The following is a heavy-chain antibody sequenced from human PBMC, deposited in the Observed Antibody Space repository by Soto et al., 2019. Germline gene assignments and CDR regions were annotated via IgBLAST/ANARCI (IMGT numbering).Heavy chain of an antibody. V-gene: IGHV4-59*01. D-gene: IGHD3-3*01. CDR1: CGSSSRYY. Sequence: SETICLTYTVSCGSSSRYYLSRIRQPPGKGVELIGYIYYSXSTNYNPSLKSGVTISVDTSKNQFSLKLSSVTAADTAVYYCARGIYEFWSGYDYGMDVCGQGTTVTVS. CDR2: IYYSXST. J-gene: IGHJ6*02. CDR3: ARGIYEFWSGYDYGMDV.